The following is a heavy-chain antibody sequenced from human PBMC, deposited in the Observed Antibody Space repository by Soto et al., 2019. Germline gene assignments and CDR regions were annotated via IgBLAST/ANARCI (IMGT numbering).Heavy chain of an antibody. CDR3: ARKEGSVAAAEYYFDY. CDR2: ISYDGSNK. J-gene: IGHJ4*02. V-gene: IGHV3-30-3*01. Sequence: QVQLVESGGGVVQPGRSLRLSCAASGFTFSSYAMHWVRQAPGKGLEWVAVISYDGSNKYYADSVKGRFTISRDNSKKTLYLQMNSLRAEDTAVYYCARKEGSVAAAEYYFDYWGQGTLVTVSS. CDR1: GFTFSSYA. D-gene: IGHD6-13*01.